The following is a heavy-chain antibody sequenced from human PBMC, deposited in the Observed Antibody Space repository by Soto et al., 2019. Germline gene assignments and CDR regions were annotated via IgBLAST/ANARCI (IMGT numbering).Heavy chain of an antibody. V-gene: IGHV3-23*01. J-gene: IGHJ6*02. CDR3: AKVASGYYYYGMDV. D-gene: IGHD3-10*01. CDR1: GLTFSSYA. CDR2: ISGNGGST. Sequence: EVQLLESGGGLVQPGVSLRLSCAASGLTFSSYAMSWVRQAPGKGLEWVSAISGNGGSTYYADSVKVRFTISRDNSKNMLYLQRNSLRAEDTAVYYCAKVASGYYYYGMDVWGQGTTVTVSS.